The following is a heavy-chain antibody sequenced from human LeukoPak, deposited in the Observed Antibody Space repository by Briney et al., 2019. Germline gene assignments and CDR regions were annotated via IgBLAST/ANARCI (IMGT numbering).Heavy chain of an antibody. D-gene: IGHD3-10*01. CDR1: GFSFTTYG. V-gene: IGHV3-30*18. J-gene: IGHJ4*02. CDR2: ISYDGGKR. CDR3: AKGLRWFGNFYFNFFDH. Sequence: GGSLRLSCSASGFSFTTYGMHWVRQAPGKGLEWVAFISYDGGKRYFADSVKGRFSISRDNSASALFLDMDSLRTEDTAAYYCAKGLRWFGNFYFNFFDHWGQGILVTVSS.